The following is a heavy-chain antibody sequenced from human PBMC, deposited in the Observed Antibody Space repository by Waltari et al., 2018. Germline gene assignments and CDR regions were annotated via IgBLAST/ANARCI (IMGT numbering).Heavy chain of an antibody. D-gene: IGHD6-13*01. V-gene: IGHV4-59*11. CDR1: GGSISSHY. CDR3: ASSIAAAGNYFDY. J-gene: IGHJ4*02. Sequence: QVQLQESGPGLVKPSETLSLTCTVSGGSISSHYWSWIRQPPGKGLEWLGYIYYSGSTNYNPSLKSRVTISVDTSKNQFSLKLSSVTAADTAVYYCASSIAAAGNYFDYWGQGTLVTVSS. CDR2: IYYSGST.